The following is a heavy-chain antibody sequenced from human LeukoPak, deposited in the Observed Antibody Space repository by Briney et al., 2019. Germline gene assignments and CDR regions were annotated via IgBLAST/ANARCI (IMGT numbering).Heavy chain of an antibody. CDR1: GGSISSSSYY. CDR2: IYYSGST. Sequence: SETLSLTCTVSGGSISSSSYYWGWIRQPPGKGLEWIGSIYYSGSTYYNPSLKSRVTISVDTSKNQFSLKLSSVTAADTAVYYCARGWGYCSGGSCYHRSPYYFDYWGQGTLVTVSS. J-gene: IGHJ4*02. V-gene: IGHV4-39*01. CDR3: ARGWGYCSGGSCYHRSPYYFDY. D-gene: IGHD2-15*01.